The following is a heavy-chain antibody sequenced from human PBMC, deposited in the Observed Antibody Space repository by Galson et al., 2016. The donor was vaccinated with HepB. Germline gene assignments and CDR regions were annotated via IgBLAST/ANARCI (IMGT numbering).Heavy chain of an antibody. J-gene: IGHJ5*02. D-gene: IGHD3-10*01. V-gene: IGHV4-39*01. CDR1: GDSISSSRSY. Sequence: SETLSLTCSVSGDSISSSRSYWGWIRQSPGKGLEHIGSIHYSGSTYYNPSLESRVTISVYTSKNQFSLKLTSVTAAATAVYYCARHVRPGSYPHWFDPWGLGTLVTVSS. CDR2: IHYSGST. CDR3: ARHVRPGSYPHWFDP.